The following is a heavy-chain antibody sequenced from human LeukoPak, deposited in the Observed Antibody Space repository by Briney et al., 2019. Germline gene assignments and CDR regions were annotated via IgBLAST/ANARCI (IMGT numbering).Heavy chain of an antibody. J-gene: IGHJ4*02. CDR2: ISSSSSYI. D-gene: IGHD3-16*01. Sequence: GGSLRLSCAASRIPFSNYAMSWVRQAPGKGLEWVSSISSSSSYIYYADSVKGRFTISRDNAKNSLYLQMNSLRAEDTAVYYCASWGAGGNSWGQGTLVTVSS. V-gene: IGHV3-21*01. CDR3: ASWGAGGNS. CDR1: RIPFSNYA.